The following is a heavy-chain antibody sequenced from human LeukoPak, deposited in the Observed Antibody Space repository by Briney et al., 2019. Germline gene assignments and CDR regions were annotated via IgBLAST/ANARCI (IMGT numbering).Heavy chain of an antibody. V-gene: IGHV3-30*02. CDR2: IRYDGNNK. CDR3: AKDRTAAEYYFDY. Sequence: GGSLRLSCAASGFTFSSSGMHWVRQAPGKGLEWVAFIRYDGNNKYYADSVKGRFTISRDNSKNTLYLQMNSLRAEDTAVYCCAKDRTAAEYYFDYWGQGTLVTVSS. J-gene: IGHJ4*02. D-gene: IGHD6-13*01. CDR1: GFTFSSSG.